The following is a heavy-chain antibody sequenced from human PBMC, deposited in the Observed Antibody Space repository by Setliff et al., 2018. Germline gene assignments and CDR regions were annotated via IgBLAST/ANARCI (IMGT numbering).Heavy chain of an antibody. V-gene: IGHV7-4-1*02. CDR2: ISTNTGNP. D-gene: IGHD3-22*01. Sequence: ASVKVSCKASGYTFSSYAMNWVRQAPGQGLEWMGWISTNTGNPTYAQGFTGRFVFSLDTSVSTAYLQISSLKAEDTAVYYCAREGVDSRSSTDYRYYMDVWGKGTTVTVSS. J-gene: IGHJ6*03. CDR3: AREGVDSRSSTDYRYYMDV. CDR1: GYTFSSYA.